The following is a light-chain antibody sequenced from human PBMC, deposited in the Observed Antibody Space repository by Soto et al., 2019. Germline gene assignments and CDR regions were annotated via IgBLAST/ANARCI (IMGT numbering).Light chain of an antibody. CDR2: DAS. Sequence: DIVLTQSPATLSLSPGNRVTLSCRANERISHSLAWYQQKPGQAPRILIYDASNRATGIPARFSGSGSGTDFTLTISSLESEDFAVYYCQQRSNFITFGQGTRLEIK. CDR3: QQRSNFIT. CDR1: ERISHS. J-gene: IGKJ5*01. V-gene: IGKV3-11*01.